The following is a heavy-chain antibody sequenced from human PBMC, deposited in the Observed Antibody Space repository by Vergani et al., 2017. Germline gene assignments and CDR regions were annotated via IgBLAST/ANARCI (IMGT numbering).Heavy chain of an antibody. CDR1: GFSFSSYW. J-gene: IGHJ6*03. V-gene: IGHV3-7*01. CDR3: ARAWTNGGSRDMDV. Sequence: EAQLVESGGDLVQPGGSLRLSCVGSGFSFSSYWVSWVRQAPGKGLEWVANIKQDESEKYYGDSVKGRFTISRDNAKNSVFLQMSSLRVEDTAVYYCARAWTNGGSRDMDVWGKGTTVIVSS. CDR2: IKQDESEK. D-gene: IGHD4-23*01.